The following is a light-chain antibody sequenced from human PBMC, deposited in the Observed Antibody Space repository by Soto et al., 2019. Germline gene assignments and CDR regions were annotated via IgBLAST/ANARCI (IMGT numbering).Light chain of an antibody. Sequence: EIVMTQSPATLSVSPGERATLSCRASQSVSSSSLAWYQQKAGQAPRLLIYAASTRATGIPARFSGSGSGTEFTLTISSLQSEDFAVYYCQQYNNWPPFTFGQGTRLEIK. J-gene: IGKJ5*01. CDR3: QQYNNWPPFT. CDR1: QSVSSS. V-gene: IGKV3-15*01. CDR2: AAS.